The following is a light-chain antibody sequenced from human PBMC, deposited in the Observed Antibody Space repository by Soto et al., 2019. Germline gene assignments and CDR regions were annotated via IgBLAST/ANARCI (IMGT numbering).Light chain of an antibody. V-gene: IGLV1-47*01. Sequence: QSVLTQPPSASGTPGQRVTISCSGSSSNIGSNYVYWYQQLPGTATKLLIYRNNQRPSGVPDRFSGSKSGTSASLAISGLRSEDEADYYCAAWDDSLSARYVFGTGTKLTVL. CDR3: AAWDDSLSARYV. J-gene: IGLJ1*01. CDR1: SSNIGSNY. CDR2: RNN.